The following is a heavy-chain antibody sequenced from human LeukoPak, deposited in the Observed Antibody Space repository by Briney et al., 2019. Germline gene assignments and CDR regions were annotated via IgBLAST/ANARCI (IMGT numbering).Heavy chain of an antibody. CDR1: GFTFNSYS. D-gene: IGHD2-15*01. J-gene: IGHJ6*03. CDR2: ISSSSSYI. CDR3: ARDAVVAATRGYYYYYMDV. Sequence: GGSLRLSCAASGFTFNSYSMNWFRQAPGRGLEWVSSISSSSSYIYYADSVKGRFTISRDNAKNSLYLQMNSLRAEDTAVYYCARDAVVAATRGYYYYYMDVWGKGTTVTISS. V-gene: IGHV3-21*01.